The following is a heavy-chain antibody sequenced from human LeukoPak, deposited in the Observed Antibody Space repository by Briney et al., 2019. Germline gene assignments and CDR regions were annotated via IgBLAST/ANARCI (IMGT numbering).Heavy chain of an antibody. J-gene: IGHJ4*02. Sequence: GESLKTSLKSSGYSFTSYCIGWVRQIPGEGVEWVGIIYPGASDTRYSPSFQGQVTSSADKSISTAYLQWSSLKASDTAMYYCARGSGWPLGGAFDYWGQGTLVTVSS. CDR2: IYPGASDT. D-gene: IGHD6-19*01. CDR3: ARGSGWPLGGAFDY. CDR1: GYSFTSYC. V-gene: IGHV5-51*01.